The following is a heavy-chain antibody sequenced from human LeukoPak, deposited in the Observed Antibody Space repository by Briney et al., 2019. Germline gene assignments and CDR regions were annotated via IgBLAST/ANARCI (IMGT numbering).Heavy chain of an antibody. CDR3: ARFPYYYDSSGYSFDY. Sequence: SETLSLTCTVSGGSISTDYWTWIRQPAGKGLEWIGLINTSGSTNYNPSLKSRVIMSVDTSKNQFSLKLTSVTAADTAVYYCARFPYYYDSSGYSFDYWGQGTLVTVSS. V-gene: IGHV4-4*07. D-gene: IGHD3-22*01. J-gene: IGHJ4*02. CDR1: GGSISTDY. CDR2: INTSGST.